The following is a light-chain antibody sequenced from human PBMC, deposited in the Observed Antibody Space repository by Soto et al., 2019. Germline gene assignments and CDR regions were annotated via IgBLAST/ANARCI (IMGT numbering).Light chain of an antibody. Sequence: DIQMTQSPSTLSASVGDRVTITCRASQSISSWLAWYQQKPGKAPKLLIYDASSLESGVPSRFSGSGSGTDFPLTISSLQPDDFATYYCQQYNSYWYTFGQGTKLEIK. CDR2: DAS. J-gene: IGKJ2*01. CDR1: QSISSW. CDR3: QQYNSYWYT. V-gene: IGKV1-5*01.